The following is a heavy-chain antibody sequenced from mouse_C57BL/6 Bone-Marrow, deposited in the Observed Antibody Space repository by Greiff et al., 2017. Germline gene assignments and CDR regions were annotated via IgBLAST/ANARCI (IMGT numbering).Heavy chain of an antibody. CDR3: ARHYYSNYGPAWFAY. D-gene: IGHD2-5*01. V-gene: IGHV1-55*01. CDR2: IYPGSGST. Sequence: QVQLQQPGAELVKPGASVKMSCKASGYTFTGYWITWVKQRPGQGLEWIGDIYPGSGSTNYNEKFKSKATLTVDTSSSTAYMQLSSLTSEDSAVYYCARHYYSNYGPAWFAYWGQGTLVTVSA. CDR1: GYTFTGYW. J-gene: IGHJ3*01.